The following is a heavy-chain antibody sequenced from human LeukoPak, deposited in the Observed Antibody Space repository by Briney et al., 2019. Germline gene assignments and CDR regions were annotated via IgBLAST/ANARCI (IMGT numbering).Heavy chain of an antibody. D-gene: IGHD4-23*01. CDR3: TTRGNPFDY. CDR2: IRSKANSYAT. J-gene: IGHJ4*02. Sequence: GGSLRLSCAASGFTFSGSAMHWVRQASGKGLEWVGRIRSKANSYATAYAASVKGRFTISRDDSKDTAYQQMNSLKTEDTAVYYCTTRGNPFDYWGQGTLVTVSS. CDR1: GFTFSGSA. V-gene: IGHV3-73*01.